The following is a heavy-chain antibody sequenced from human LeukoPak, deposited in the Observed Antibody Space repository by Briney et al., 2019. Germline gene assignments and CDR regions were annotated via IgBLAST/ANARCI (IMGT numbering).Heavy chain of an antibody. V-gene: IGHV1-46*01. D-gene: IGHD3-10*01. CDR3: ARGGNYYGSGSYPVDYYYMDV. Sequence: ASVKASCKASGYTFTSYYMHWVRQAPGQGLEWMGIINPSGGSTSYAQKFQGRVTMTRDMSTSTVYMELSSLRSEDTAVYYCARGGNYYGSGSYPVDYYYMDVWGKGNTVTVSS. CDR2: INPSGGST. CDR1: GYTFTSYY. J-gene: IGHJ6*03.